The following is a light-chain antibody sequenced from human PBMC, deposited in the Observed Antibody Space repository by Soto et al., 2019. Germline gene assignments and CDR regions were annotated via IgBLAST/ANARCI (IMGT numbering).Light chain of an antibody. CDR2: GAS. V-gene: IGKV1-27*01. Sequence: IQMTQSPSSLSASVGDRITITCRASQGIVTYLAWYQQKPGKVPNLLIFGASTLYSGVSSRFSGSGSGTDFTHNISILQTEDVGTYYCQNYVKAPWTFGQGTRVEIK. CDR3: QNYVKAPWT. CDR1: QGIVTY. J-gene: IGKJ1*01.